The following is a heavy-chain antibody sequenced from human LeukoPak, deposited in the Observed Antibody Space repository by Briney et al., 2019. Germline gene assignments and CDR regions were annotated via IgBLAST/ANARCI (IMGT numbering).Heavy chain of an antibody. D-gene: IGHD1-26*01. CDR2: IIPIFGTA. V-gene: IGHV1-69*05. CDR1: GGTFSSYA. CDR3: ARVGAPYYFDY. J-gene: IGHJ4*02. Sequence: ASVNVSCKASGGTFSSYAISGGRQTPRQGLEWMGGIIPIFGTANYAQKFQGRVTITTDESTSTAYMELSSLRSEDTAVYYCARVGAPYYFDYWGQGTLVTVSS.